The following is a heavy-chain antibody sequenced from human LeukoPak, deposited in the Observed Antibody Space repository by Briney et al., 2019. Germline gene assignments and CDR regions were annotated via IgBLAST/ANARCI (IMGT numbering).Heavy chain of an antibody. J-gene: IGHJ4*02. D-gene: IGHD6-13*01. CDR3: ARDQHAAAGRGTLYYFDY. V-gene: IGHV3-30*04. CDR1: GFTFTSYA. CDR2: ISYDGTNK. Sequence: GRSLRLSCVATGFTFTSYAMHWVRQAPGKGLEWVAVISYDGTNKYYGDPVKGRFTISRDNSKNTLYLQMNSLRAEDTAVYYCARDQHAAAGRGTLYYFDYWGQGTPVTVSS.